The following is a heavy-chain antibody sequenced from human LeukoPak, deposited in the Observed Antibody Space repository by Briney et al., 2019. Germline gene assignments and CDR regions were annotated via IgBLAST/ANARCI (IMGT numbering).Heavy chain of an antibody. V-gene: IGHV1-46*01. J-gene: IGHJ4*02. CDR2: INPSGGST. D-gene: IGHD6-6*01. CDR3: ARGFAVWAARDRPSY. CDR1: GYTFTSYY. Sequence: ASVKVSCKASGYTFTSYYMHWVRQAPGQGLEWMGIINPSGGSTSYAQKFQGRVTMTRDTSTSTVYMELSSLRSEDTAVYYCARGFAVWAARDRPSYWGQGTLVTVSS.